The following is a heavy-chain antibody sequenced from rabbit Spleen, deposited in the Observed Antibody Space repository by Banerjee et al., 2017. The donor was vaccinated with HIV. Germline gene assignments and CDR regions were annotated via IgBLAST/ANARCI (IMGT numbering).Heavy chain of an antibody. CDR2: IYAGSSGST. V-gene: IGHV1S40*01. CDR1: GVSFSSSSY. Sequence: QSLEESGGDLVKPGASLTLTCTASGVSFSSSSYMCWVRQAPGKGLEWIACIYAGSSGSTYYASWAKGRFTISKTSSTTVTLQMTSLTAADTATYFCARGEDNGGDGLSLWGPGTLVTVS. D-gene: IGHD2-1*01. J-gene: IGHJ6*01. CDR3: ARGEDNGGDGLSL.